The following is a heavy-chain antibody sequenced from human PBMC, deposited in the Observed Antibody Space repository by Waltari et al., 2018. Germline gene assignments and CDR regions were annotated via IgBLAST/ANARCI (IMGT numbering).Heavy chain of an antibody. CDR3: ARGRNFGDLWSQISRGGRFDS. J-gene: IGHJ4*02. D-gene: IGHD3-3*01. Sequence: QLQLQESGPGLVKPSETLSLTCTVSGYSISRNTFFWGWIRQSPGKGLEWVGSIFYSGSTYYNPSLKSRVTISLDTSKSQFSLKLSSLTAADTAVYYCARGRNFGDLWSQISRGGRFDSWGQGTLVTVSS. V-gene: IGHV4-39*07. CDR2: IFYSGST. CDR1: GYSISRNTFF.